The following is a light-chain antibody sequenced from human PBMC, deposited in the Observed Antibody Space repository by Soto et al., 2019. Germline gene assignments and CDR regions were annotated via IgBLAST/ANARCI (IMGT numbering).Light chain of an antibody. V-gene: IGKV3-15*01. CDR3: QQYNNWPPWT. CDR1: QNINNN. Sequence: EIVMTQSPAALSESPGEIVSLSCRASQNINNNLAWYQQKPGQAPRLIIFGAYTRATGIPATFSGSGSGTEFTLTINSLQSEDFAVYYCQQYNNWPPWTCGQGTKVDIK. J-gene: IGKJ1*01. CDR2: GAY.